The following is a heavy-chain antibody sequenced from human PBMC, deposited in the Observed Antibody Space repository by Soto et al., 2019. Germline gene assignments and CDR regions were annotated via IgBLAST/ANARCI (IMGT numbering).Heavy chain of an antibody. CDR1: GFTFSSFA. J-gene: IGHJ4*02. V-gene: IGHV3-23*01. CDR2: ISGSSLST. Sequence: GGSLRLSCAASGFTFSSFAMSWVRQAPGEGLEWVSSISGSSLSTYYADSVKGRFTISRDSSKNTLYLQMNSLRAEDTAIYFCARDVRSVSGKYFFDYWGQGTLVTVSS. D-gene: IGHD3-10*01. CDR3: ARDVRSVSGKYFFDY.